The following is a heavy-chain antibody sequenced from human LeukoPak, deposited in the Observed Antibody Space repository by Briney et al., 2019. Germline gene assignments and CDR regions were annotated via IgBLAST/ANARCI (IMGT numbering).Heavy chain of an antibody. CDR3: ASYPFYDSSCYYQYYFDY. J-gene: IGHJ4*02. CDR1: GGSFSGYY. Sequence: SETLSLTCAVYGGSFSGYYWSWIRQPPGKGLEWIGEINHSGSTNYNPSLKSRVTISVDTSKNQFSLKLSSVTAADTAVYYCASYPFYDSSCYYQYYFDYWAREPWSPSPQ. D-gene: IGHD3-22*01. V-gene: IGHV4-34*01. CDR2: INHSGST.